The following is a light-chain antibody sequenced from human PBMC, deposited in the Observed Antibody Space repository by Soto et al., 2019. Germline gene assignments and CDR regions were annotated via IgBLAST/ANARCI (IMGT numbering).Light chain of an antibody. CDR1: QSVSSN. Sequence: EIVLTQSPCTLSLSPGERATLSCRAGQSVSSNYLAWHQQKPGQAPRLLIFGASSRATGIPARFSGSGSGTEFTLTISSLQSEDFAVYYCQQYNNWSSWTFGQGTKVDIK. J-gene: IGKJ1*01. V-gene: IGKV3D-15*01. CDR2: GAS. CDR3: QQYNNWSSWT.